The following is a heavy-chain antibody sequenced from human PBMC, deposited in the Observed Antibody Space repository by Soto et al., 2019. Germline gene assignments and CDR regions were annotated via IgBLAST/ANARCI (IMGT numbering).Heavy chain of an antibody. CDR3: ATRMTTAPY. J-gene: IGHJ4*02. CDR1: GFAVSANY. Sequence: EAHLVGSGGGLVQPGGSLRLSCAASGFAVSANYLSWVRQAPGKGLEWVSLIYCGGDTDYADSVRGRFTISRDNSKNTLYLQMNSLKAEDTAVYYCATRMTTAPYWGQGALVNVSS. D-gene: IGHD4-17*01. CDR2: IYCGGDT. V-gene: IGHV3-66*01.